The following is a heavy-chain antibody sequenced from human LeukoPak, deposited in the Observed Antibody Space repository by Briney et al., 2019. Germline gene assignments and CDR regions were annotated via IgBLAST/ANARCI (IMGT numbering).Heavy chain of an antibody. CDR1: GFTFSTYP. CDR3: AKGRILVGLSNLGVDY. Sequence: PGGSLRLSCSASGFTFSTYPMNWVRQTPGKGLEWVSGVSNSGGSTYYADSVKGRFTISRDNSRNTLYLQMNSLRPEDTAIYYCAKGRILVGLSNLGVDYWGQGTLVTVSS. J-gene: IGHJ4*02. V-gene: IGHV3-23*01. D-gene: IGHD1-26*01. CDR2: VSNSGGST.